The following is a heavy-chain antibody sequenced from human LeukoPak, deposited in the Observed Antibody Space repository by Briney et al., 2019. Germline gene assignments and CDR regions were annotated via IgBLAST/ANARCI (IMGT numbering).Heavy chain of an antibody. V-gene: IGHV4-34*01. CDR3: ARGQWLPVFDF. J-gene: IGHJ4*02. CDR1: GGSFSGYY. Sequence: SETLSLTCAVYGGSFSGYYWSWIRQPPGKGLEWIGEINHSGSTNSNPSLKSRVTISVDTSKNQFSLKLSSVTAADTAVYYCARGQWLPVFDFWGQGTLVTVSS. D-gene: IGHD3-22*01. CDR2: INHSGST.